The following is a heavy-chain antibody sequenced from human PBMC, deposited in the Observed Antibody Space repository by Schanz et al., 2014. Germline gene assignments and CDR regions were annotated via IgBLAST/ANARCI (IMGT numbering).Heavy chain of an antibody. CDR1: GFTFSSYW. CDR3: ASRASGWYALGYFDY. J-gene: IGHJ4*02. CDR2: INSVGSNT. Sequence: EVQLVESGGGLVQPGGSLRLSCAASGFTFSSYWMHWVRQVPGKGLVWVSRINSVGSNTDYADSVTGRFTISRDNAKNTLYLQMNTLRAEDTAVYYCASRASGWYALGYFDYWGQGAPVTVSS. V-gene: IGHV3-74*01. D-gene: IGHD6-19*01.